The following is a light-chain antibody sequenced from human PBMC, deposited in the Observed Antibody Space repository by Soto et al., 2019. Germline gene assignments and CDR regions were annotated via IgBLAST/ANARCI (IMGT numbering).Light chain of an antibody. J-gene: IGLJ2*01. CDR1: SSDIGAYNF. CDR3: SSYAGIKNLGI. CDR2: DVN. Sequence: QSALTQPPSASGSPGQSVTISCTGTSSDIGAYNFVSWYQQHPHKGPKLLIYDVNKRPSGVPDRFSGSKSGNTASLTVSGLQAEDEAEYHCSSYAGIKNLGIFGGGTKVTVL. V-gene: IGLV2-8*01.